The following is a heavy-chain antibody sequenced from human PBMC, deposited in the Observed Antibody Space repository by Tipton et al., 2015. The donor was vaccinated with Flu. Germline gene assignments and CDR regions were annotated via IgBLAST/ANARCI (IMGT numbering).Heavy chain of an antibody. CDR1: GGSFSGYY. CDR3: ARDSDSYGFNMDV. J-gene: IGHJ6*03. CDR2: INHSGST. V-gene: IGHV4-34*01. Sequence: TLSLTCAVYGGSFSGYYWSWIRQPPGKGLEWIGEINHSGSTNYNPSLKSRVAMSVDTSKNQFSLKLSSVTAADTAVYYCARDSDSYGFNMDVWGKGTTVTVSS. D-gene: IGHD5-18*01.